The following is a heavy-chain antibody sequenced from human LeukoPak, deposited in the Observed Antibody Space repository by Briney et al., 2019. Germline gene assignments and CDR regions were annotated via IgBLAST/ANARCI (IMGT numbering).Heavy chain of an antibody. CDR1: GGTFSSYA. D-gene: IGHD1-26*01. CDR2: IIPIFGTA. V-gene: IGHV1-69*13. Sequence: SVKVSCKASGGTFSSYAISWVRQAPGQGLEWMGGIIPIFGTANYAQKFQGRVTITADESTSTAYMELSSLRSEDTAVYYCARDVTNSGSRRPASFYALDIWGQGTMVTVSS. J-gene: IGHJ3*02. CDR3: ARDVTNSGSRRPASFYALDI.